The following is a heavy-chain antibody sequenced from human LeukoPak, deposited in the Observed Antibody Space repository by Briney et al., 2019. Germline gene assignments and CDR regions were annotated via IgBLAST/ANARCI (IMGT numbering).Heavy chain of an antibody. CDR1: GGSISSYY. D-gene: IGHD1-7*01. CDR2: IYYSGST. J-gene: IGHJ5*02. V-gene: IGHV4-59*12. Sequence: SETLSLTCTVSGGSISSYYWSWIRQPPGKGLEWIGYIYYSGSTNYNPSLKSRVTISVDTSKNQFSLKLSSVTAADTAVYYCARAFIPNWNYENWFDPWGQGTLVTVSS. CDR3: ARAFIPNWNYENWFDP.